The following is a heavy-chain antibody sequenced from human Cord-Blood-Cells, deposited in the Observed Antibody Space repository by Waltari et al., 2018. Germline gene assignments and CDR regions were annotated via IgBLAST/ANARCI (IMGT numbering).Heavy chain of an antibody. D-gene: IGHD3-3*01. V-gene: IGHV3-21*01. J-gene: IGHJ4*02. Sequence: EVQLVESGGGLVKPGGSLRLSCEASGFTFSSYSMNWVRKAQGKGLEWVSSISSSSSYIYYADSVKGRFTISRDNAKNSLYLQMNSLRAEDTAVYYCARTYDFWSGYYFDYWGQGTLVTVSS. CDR3: ARTYDFWSGYYFDY. CDR1: GFTFSSYS. CDR2: ISSSSSYI.